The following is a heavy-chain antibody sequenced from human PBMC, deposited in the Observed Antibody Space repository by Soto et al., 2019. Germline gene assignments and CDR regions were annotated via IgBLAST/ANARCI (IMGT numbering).Heavy chain of an antibody. D-gene: IGHD6-13*01. CDR1: GYSISSGYY. J-gene: IGHJ5*02. V-gene: IGHV4-38-2*01. Sequence: SETLSLTCAVSGYSISSGYYWGWIRQPPGKGLEWIGSIYHSGSTYYNPSLKSRVTISVDTSKNQFSLKLSSVTAADTAVYYCARVGEAAAEDWFDPWGQGNLVTVSS. CDR3: ARVGEAAAEDWFDP. CDR2: IYHSGST.